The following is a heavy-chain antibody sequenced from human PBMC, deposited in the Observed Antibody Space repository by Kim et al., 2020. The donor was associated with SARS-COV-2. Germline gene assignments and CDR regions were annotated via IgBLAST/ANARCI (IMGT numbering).Heavy chain of an antibody. CDR2: IIPIFGTA. J-gene: IGHJ4*02. CDR3: ARATYYYDSSGYYCFDY. CDR1: GGTFSSYA. V-gene: IGHV1-69*13. Sequence: SVKVSCKASGGTFSSYAISWVRQAPGQGLEWMGGIIPIFGTANYAQKFQGRVTITADESTSTAYMELSSLRSEDTAVYYCARATYYYDSSGYYCFDYWGQGTLVTVSS. D-gene: IGHD3-22*01.